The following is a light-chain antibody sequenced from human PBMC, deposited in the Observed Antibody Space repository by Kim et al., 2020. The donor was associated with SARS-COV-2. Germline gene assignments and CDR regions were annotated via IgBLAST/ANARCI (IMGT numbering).Light chain of an antibody. J-gene: IGKJ1*01. CDR2: GAF. CDR3: QQANSFPWT. Sequence: ASVGDRVNIACRAGEGISSWLAWYQQKPGNAPKLLIYGAFSLQGGVPSRFSGSGSGTDFTLTISSLQPEDFATYYCQQANSFPWTFGQGTKVDIK. V-gene: IGKV1-12*01. CDR1: EGISSW.